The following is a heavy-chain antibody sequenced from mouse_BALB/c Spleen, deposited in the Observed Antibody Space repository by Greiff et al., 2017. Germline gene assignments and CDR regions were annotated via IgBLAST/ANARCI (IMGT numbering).Heavy chain of an antibody. Sequence: QVQLQQSGAELVRPGASVTLSCKASGYTFTDYEMHWVKQTPVHGLEWIGAIDPETGGTAYNQKFKGKATLTADKSSSTAYMELRSLTSEDSAVYYCTRGDDWGQGTSVTGSS. CDR3: TRGDD. V-gene: IGHV1-15*01. J-gene: IGHJ4*01. CDR1: GYTFTDYE. CDR2: IDPETGGT.